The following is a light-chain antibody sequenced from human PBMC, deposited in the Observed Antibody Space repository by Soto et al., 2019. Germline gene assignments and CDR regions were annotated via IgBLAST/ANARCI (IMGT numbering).Light chain of an antibody. CDR1: SSDVGGYNY. V-gene: IGLV2-11*01. CDR3: SSHTSSSLYV. CDR2: DVS. Sequence: QSVLTQPRSVSGSPGQSVTISCTGTSSDVGGYNYVSWYQQHPGKAPKLMIYDVSKRPSGVPDRFSGSKSGNTASLTISGLQAEDEADYYCSSHTSSSLYVFGTGTKVTVL. J-gene: IGLJ1*01.